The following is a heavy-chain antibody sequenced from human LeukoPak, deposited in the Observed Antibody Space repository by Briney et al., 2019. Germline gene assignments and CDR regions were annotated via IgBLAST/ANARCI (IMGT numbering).Heavy chain of an antibody. D-gene: IGHD4-23*01. J-gene: IGHJ2*01. CDR2: IYSGGTT. Sequence: GGSLRLSCAASGFTVSDHYMSWVRQAPGQGLESVSLIYSGGTTLYADSVKGRFTISRDNSKNTLYLQMNSLRAEDTAVYYCASGSSQLRALDLWGRGTLVTVSS. CDR3: ASGSSQLRALDL. V-gene: IGHV3-53*01. CDR1: GFTVSDHY.